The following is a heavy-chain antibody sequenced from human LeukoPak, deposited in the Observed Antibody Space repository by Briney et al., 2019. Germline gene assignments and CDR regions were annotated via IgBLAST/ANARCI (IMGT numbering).Heavy chain of an antibody. CDR1: GFTFSSYS. CDR3: ARGLWYYGSGSYYNSDAFDI. Sequence: GGSLRLSCAASGFTFSSYSMNWVRQAPGKGLEWVSSISSSSSYIYYADSVKGRFTISRDNAKNSLYLQMNSLRAEDTAVYYCARGLWYYGSGSYYNSDAFDIWGQGTMVTVSS. CDR2: ISSSSSYI. J-gene: IGHJ3*02. V-gene: IGHV3-21*01. D-gene: IGHD3-10*01.